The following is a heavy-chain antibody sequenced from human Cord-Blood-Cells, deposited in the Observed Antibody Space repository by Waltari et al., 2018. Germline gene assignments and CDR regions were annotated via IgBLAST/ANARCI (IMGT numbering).Heavy chain of an antibody. CDR1: GFTFSRYW. Sequence: EVQLVESGGGLVQPGGSLRLSCAASGFTFSRYWMSWLRQAPGKGLEWVANKKQDGSAKYYVDSVKGRFTISRDNAKNALYLQMNSLRAEDRAVYYCARDPWDHPREYWCQGTLVTGSS. V-gene: IGHV3-7*01. CDR3: ARDPWDHPREY. J-gene: IGHJ4*02. CDR2: KKQDGSAK. D-gene: IGHD1-26*01.